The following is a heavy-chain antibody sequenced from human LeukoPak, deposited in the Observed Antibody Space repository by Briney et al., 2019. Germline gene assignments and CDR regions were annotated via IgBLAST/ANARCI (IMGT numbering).Heavy chain of an antibody. Sequence: SETLSLTCTVSGGSVSISTYYCGWIRQPPGKGLEWIGSIYYSGSTYYNPSLKSRVTISVDTSKNHFSLKLSSVAAADTAVYYCARFTIFGVVINSFDYWGQGTLVTVSS. D-gene: IGHD3-3*01. V-gene: IGHV4-39*02. CDR2: IYYSGST. J-gene: IGHJ4*02. CDR3: ARFTIFGVVINSFDY. CDR1: GGSVSISTYY.